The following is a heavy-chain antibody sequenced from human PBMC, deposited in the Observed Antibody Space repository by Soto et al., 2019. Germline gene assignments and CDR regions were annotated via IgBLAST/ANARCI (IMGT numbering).Heavy chain of an antibody. CDR1: GYTFTSYA. CDR3: ATQARYSYGYGWFDP. D-gene: IGHD5-18*01. Sequence: ASVKVSCKASGYTFTSYAMHWVRQAPGQRLEWMGWINAGNGNTKYSQKFQGRVTITRDTSASTAYMELSSLRSEDTAVYYCATQARYSYGYGWFDPWGQGTLV. CDR2: INAGNGNT. V-gene: IGHV1-3*01. J-gene: IGHJ5*02.